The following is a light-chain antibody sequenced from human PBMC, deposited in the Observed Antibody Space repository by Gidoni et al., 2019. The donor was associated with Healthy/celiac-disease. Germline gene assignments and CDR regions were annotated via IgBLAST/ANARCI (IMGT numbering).Light chain of an antibody. V-gene: IGKV1-5*01. CDR1: QSISSW. Sequence: DIQMTQSPSTLSASVGDRVTITCRASQSISSWLAWYQQKPGKAPKLLIYDASSLESGVPSRFSGSGSGTEFTLTISSLQPDDCATYYCQQYNSFDGTFGQGTKVEIK. CDR3: QQYNSFDGT. CDR2: DAS. J-gene: IGKJ1*01.